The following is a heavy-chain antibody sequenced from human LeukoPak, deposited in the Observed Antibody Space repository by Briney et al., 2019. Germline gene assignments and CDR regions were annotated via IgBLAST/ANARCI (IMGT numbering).Heavy chain of an antibody. CDR2: ISPYNGNT. Sequence: ASVEVSCTASGYTLTTYGFSWVRQAPGQGLEWMGWISPYNGNTNYAQKFQGRVTMTADTSTSIVYMELRSLRSDDTAVYYCARGPYYGSGIRADGMDVWGKGTTVTVSS. J-gene: IGHJ6*04. CDR1: GYTLTTYG. CDR3: ARGPYYGSGIRADGMDV. V-gene: IGHV1-18*01. D-gene: IGHD3-10*01.